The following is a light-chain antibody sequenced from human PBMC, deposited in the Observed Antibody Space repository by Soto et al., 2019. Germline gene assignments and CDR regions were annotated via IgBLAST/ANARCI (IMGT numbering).Light chain of an antibody. CDR3: VSFTTSRSYV. CDR2: DII. CDR1: SSDVGAYIF. Sequence: QSALAQPASVSWSPGQSISIACTVTSSDVGAYIFVSWYQQHPGKAPKLMIYDIINRPSGVSNRFSGSKSGNTASLTISGLQAEDEADYYCVSFTTSRSYVFGTGTKVTVL. V-gene: IGLV2-14*03. J-gene: IGLJ1*01.